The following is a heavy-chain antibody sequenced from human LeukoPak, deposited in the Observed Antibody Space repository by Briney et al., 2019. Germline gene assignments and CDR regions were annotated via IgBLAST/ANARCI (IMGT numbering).Heavy chain of an antibody. Sequence: KPSETLSLTCAVYGGSFSGYYWSWIRQPPGKGLEWIGEINHSGSTNYNPSLKSRVTISVDTSKNQFSLKLSSVTAADTAVYYCARGPIVAMVVGYYFDYWGQGTLVTVSS. CDR2: INHSGST. CDR3: ARGPIVAMVVGYYFDY. J-gene: IGHJ4*02. D-gene: IGHD5-12*01. CDR1: GGSFSGYY. V-gene: IGHV4-34*01.